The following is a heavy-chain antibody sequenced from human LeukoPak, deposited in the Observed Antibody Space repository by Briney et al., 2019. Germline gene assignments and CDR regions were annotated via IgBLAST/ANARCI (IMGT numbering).Heavy chain of an antibody. CDR3: ARDDSGPSGSYYQDAFDI. Sequence: SETLSLTCTVSGGSISGSYWTWVRQPPGKGLEYIGQIHYSGKADYSPSLKSRITMSVDTSKNQFSLKLSSVTAADTAVYYCARDDSGPSGSYYQDAFDIWGQGTMVTVSS. V-gene: IGHV4-59*12. CDR1: GGSISGSY. D-gene: IGHD3-10*01. J-gene: IGHJ3*02. CDR2: IHYSGKA.